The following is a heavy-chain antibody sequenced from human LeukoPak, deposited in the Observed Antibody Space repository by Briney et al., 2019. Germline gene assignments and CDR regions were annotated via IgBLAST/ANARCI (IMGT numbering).Heavy chain of an antibody. CDR1: GFSFSSYN. J-gene: IGHJ3*02. V-gene: IGHV3-21*01. CDR3: ARDWVARGTLDI. CDR2: ITSSSTYT. Sequence: GGSLRLSCAASGFSFSSYNMNWVRQTPGKGLEWVSSITSSSTYTFYADSVKGRFTISRDNARNSLYLQMNSLRAEDTAVYYCARDWVARGTLDIWGQGTMVTVSS. D-gene: IGHD1-1*01.